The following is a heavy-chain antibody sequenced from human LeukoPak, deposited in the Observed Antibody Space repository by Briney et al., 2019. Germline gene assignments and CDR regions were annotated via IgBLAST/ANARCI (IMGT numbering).Heavy chain of an antibody. CDR1: GYTLTGYY. J-gene: IGHJ4*02. CDR2: INPNSGGT. V-gene: IGHV1-2*02. Sequence: GASVKVSCRASGYTLTGYYMNGVGQAPGQGLEWMGWINPNSGGTNYAQKFQGRVTMTRDTSISTAYMELSRLRSDDTAVYYCARVSLFFGVVPFDYWGQGTLVTVSS. CDR3: ARVSLFFGVVPFDY. D-gene: IGHD3-3*01.